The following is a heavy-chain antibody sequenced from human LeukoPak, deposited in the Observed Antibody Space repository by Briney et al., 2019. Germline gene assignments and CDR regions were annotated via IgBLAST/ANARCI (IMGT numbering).Heavy chain of an antibody. V-gene: IGHV1-69*05. CDR3: ARGPEYYDILTGGYYFDY. CDR2: IIPIFGTA. CDR1: GGTFSSYA. J-gene: IGHJ4*02. Sequence: ASVTVSCKASGGTFSSYAISWVRQAPGQGLEWMGGIIPIFGTANYAQKFQGRVTITTDESTSTAYMELSSLRSEDTAVYYCARGPEYYDILTGGYYFDYWGQGTLVTVSS. D-gene: IGHD3-9*01.